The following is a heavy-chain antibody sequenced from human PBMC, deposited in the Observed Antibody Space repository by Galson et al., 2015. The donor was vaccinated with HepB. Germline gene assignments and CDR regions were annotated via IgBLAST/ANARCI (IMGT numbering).Heavy chain of an antibody. D-gene: IGHD3-9*01. Sequence: LSLTCTVSGGSISSYYWSWIRQPPGKGLEWIGYIYYSGSTNYNPSLKSRVTISVDTSKNQFSLKLSSVTAADTAVYYCAREEKYYDILTGYYPGGAWFDPWGQGTLVTVSS. CDR2: IYYSGST. V-gene: IGHV4-59*01. J-gene: IGHJ5*02. CDR3: AREEKYYDILTGYYPGGAWFDP. CDR1: GGSISSYY.